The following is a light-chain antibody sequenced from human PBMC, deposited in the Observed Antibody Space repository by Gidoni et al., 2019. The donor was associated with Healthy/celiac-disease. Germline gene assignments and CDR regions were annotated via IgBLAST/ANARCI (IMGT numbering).Light chain of an antibody. CDR3: QQRSNWLT. CDR1: QSVSRD. J-gene: IGKJ4*01. CDR2: DAS. V-gene: IGKV3-11*01. Sequence: DIVLTQSPATLSLYPGERATLSCRASQSVSRDLAWYQQKPGQAPRLLIYDASNRATGIPARFSGSGSGTDFTLTISSLEPEDVAVYYCQQRSNWLTFGGGTKVEIK.